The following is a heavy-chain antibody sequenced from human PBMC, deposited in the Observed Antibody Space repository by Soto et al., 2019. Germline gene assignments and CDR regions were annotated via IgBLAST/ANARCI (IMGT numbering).Heavy chain of an antibody. CDR3: ARMSDSGYDTELYYFDY. CDR2: IYYSGST. Sequence: QVQLQESGPGLVKPSQTLSLTCTVSGGYISSGGYYWSWSSQHPGEALEWLGYIYYSGSTYYNPDLKSRVSISVDTYKNQFSLQLSSVTAADTAVYYCARMSDSGYDTELYYFDYWGQGTLVTVSS. J-gene: IGHJ4*02. CDR1: GGYISSGGYY. V-gene: IGHV4-31*03. D-gene: IGHD5-12*01.